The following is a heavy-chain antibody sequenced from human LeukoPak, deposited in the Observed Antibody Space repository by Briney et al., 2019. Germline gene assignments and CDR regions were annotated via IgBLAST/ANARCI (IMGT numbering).Heavy chain of an antibody. J-gene: IGHJ5*02. CDR1: GYTLIQPG. D-gene: IGHD2-2*01. CDR2: LNPYNRKT. V-gene: IGHV1-18*01. CDR3: ARLPTIVAPAWTHQPFDP. Sequence: APRKVSWKASGYTLIQPGIDSARHPPREGLDWIPPLNPYNRKTTYAQHLKVTVTMTTDTSTSTAYMDLRSLTFDDTAVYYCARLPTIVAPAWTHQPFDPWGQGTLVIVSS.